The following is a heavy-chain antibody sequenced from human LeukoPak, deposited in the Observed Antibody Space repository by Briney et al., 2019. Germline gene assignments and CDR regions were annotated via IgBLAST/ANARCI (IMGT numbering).Heavy chain of an antibody. D-gene: IGHD3-9*01. Sequence: GGSLRLSCAASGFTFSSYSMNWVRQAPGKGLEWVSSISSSSSYIYYADSVKGRFTISRDNAKNSLYLQMNSLRAEDTAVYYCARVSRYFLSVPGYYFDYWGQGTLVTVSS. V-gene: IGHV3-21*01. CDR3: ARVSRYFLSVPGYYFDY. J-gene: IGHJ4*02. CDR2: ISSSSSYI. CDR1: GFTFSSYS.